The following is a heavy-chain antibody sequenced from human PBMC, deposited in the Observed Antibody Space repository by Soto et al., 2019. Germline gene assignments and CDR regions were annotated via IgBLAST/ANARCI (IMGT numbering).Heavy chain of an antibody. CDR1: GFAFSNYG. D-gene: IGHD6-13*01. CDR3: AGSPPGVAGGYYFDY. Sequence: QVQLVESGGGVVQPGRSLRLSCAASGFAFSNYGMHWVRQTPGKGLEWVALIWYDGSNKYYADSVKGRFTISRDNSNNTLYLQMHSLRGEDTAVYFCAGSPPGVAGGYYFDYWGQGTLVTVSS. CDR2: IWYDGSNK. J-gene: IGHJ4*02. V-gene: IGHV3-33*01.